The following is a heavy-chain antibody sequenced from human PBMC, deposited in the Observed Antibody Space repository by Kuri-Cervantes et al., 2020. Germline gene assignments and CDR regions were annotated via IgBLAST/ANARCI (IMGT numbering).Heavy chain of an antibody. CDR1: GFIVSSNY. CDR3: ATGRSRTYYFDY. CDR2: MYSGGTA. V-gene: IGHV3-53*01. D-gene: IGHD1/OR15-1a*01. J-gene: IGHJ4*02. Sequence: GGSLRLSCAASGFIVSSNYMTWVRQAPGKGLECISLMYSGGTAYYADSVEGRFTISRDNSKNTLYLQMNSLRAEDTAVYYCATGRSRTYYFDYWGQGTLVTVSS.